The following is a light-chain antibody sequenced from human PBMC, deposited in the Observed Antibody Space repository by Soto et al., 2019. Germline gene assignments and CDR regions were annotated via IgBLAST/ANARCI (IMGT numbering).Light chain of an antibody. J-gene: IGKJ1*01. CDR2: AAS. V-gene: IGKV1-17*01. Sequence: DIQMTQFPSSLSASVGDRVTITCRASQGIRNDLGWYQQKPGKAPKRLIYAASSLQSGVPSRFSGSGSGTEFTLAISSLQPEDSSNFPCLQHSTYPLTFGQGTKVEIK. CDR1: QGIRND. CDR3: LQHSTYPLT.